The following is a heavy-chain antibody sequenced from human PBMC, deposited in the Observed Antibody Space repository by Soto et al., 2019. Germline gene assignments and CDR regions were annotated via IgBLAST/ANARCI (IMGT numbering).Heavy chain of an antibody. Sequence: QVQLVQSGAEVKKPGASVKVSCKASGYTFTSYGISWVRQAPGQGLEWMGWISAYNGNTNYAQKLQGRVTTTTDTXXSTGYMEVRSQRSGDTAVYYCARERRMYYHGDSDYWGQGTLVTVS. CDR2: ISAYNGNT. J-gene: IGHJ4*02. CDR1: GYTFTSYG. D-gene: IGHD3-16*01. CDR3: ARERRMYYHGDSDY. V-gene: IGHV1-18*01.